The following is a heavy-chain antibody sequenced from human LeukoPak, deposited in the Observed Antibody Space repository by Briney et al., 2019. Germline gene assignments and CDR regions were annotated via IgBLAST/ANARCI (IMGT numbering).Heavy chain of an antibody. Sequence: ASVKVSCKASGYTFTSYDINWVRQATGRGLEWMGWMNPNSGNTGYAQKLQGRVTMTRNTSISTAYMELSSLRSEDTAVYYCARARHHSYMVRGVIIYYYYGMDVWGQGTTVTVSS. J-gene: IGHJ6*02. D-gene: IGHD3-10*01. CDR3: ARARHHSYMVRGVIIYYYYGMDV. V-gene: IGHV1-8*01. CDR2: MNPNSGNT. CDR1: GYTFTSYD.